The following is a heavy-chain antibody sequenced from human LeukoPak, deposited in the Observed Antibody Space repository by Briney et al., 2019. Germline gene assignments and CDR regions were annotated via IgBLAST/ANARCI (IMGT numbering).Heavy chain of an antibody. J-gene: IGHJ3*02. Sequence: PSETLSLTCTVSGGSISSSSDDSGWFRQPPGKGLEWIGSIYYSGSTYYTPSLKSRVTISVDTSRNQSSLKLSSVTAADTAVYYCARDHPGGLIAADAFEIWGQGTMVTVSS. D-gene: IGHD6-13*01. CDR1: GGSISSSSDD. V-gene: IGHV4-39*07. CDR3: ARDHPGGLIAADAFEI. CDR2: IYYSGST.